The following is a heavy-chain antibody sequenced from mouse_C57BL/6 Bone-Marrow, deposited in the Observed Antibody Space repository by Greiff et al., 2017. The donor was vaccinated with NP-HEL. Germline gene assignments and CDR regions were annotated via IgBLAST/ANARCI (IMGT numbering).Heavy chain of an antibody. V-gene: IGHV1-85*01. J-gene: IGHJ1*03. CDR2: IYPRDGST. CDR3: ARRGIYYGSSWYFDV. D-gene: IGHD1-1*01. Sequence: VKLMESGPELVKPGASVKLSCKASGYTFTSYDINWVKQRPGQGLEWIGWIYPRDGSTKYNEKFKGKATLTVDTSSSTAYMELHSLTSEDSAVYFCARRGIYYGSSWYFDVWGTGTTVTVSS. CDR1: GYTFTSYD.